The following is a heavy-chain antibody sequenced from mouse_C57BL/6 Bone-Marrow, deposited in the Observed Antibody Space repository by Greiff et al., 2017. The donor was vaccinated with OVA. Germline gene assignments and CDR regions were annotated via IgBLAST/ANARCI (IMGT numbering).Heavy chain of an antibody. D-gene: IGHD1-1*01. CDR3: ARSIYYYGSSYYFDY. CDR2: INPYNGGT. J-gene: IGHJ2*01. CDR1: GYTFTDYY. V-gene: IGHV1-19*01. Sequence: VQLQQSGPVLVKPGASVQMSCKASGYTFTDYYMNWVKQSHGKSLEWIGVINPYNGGTSYNQKFKGKATLTVDKSSSTAYMELNSLTSEDSAVYYCARSIYYYGSSYYFDYWGQGTTLTVSS.